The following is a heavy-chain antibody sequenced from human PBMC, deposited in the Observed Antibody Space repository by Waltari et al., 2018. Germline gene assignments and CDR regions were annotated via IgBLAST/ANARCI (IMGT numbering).Heavy chain of an antibody. CDR2: IKSKTDGGTT. CDR1: GGSISSSSYY. J-gene: IGHJ4*02. CDR3: TTGSGYYYDSSGYSHFDY. D-gene: IGHD3-22*01. V-gene: IGHV3-15*01. Sequence: LQLQESGPGLVKPSETLSLTCTVSGGSISSSSYYWGWIRQPQGQGLGWVGRIKSKTDGGTTDYAAPVKGRFTISRDDSKNTLYLQMNSLKTEDTAVYYCTTGSGYYYDSSGYSHFDYWGQGTLVTVSS.